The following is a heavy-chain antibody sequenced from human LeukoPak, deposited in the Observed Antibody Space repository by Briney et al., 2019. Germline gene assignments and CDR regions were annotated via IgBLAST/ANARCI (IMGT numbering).Heavy chain of an antibody. D-gene: IGHD6-19*01. CDR3: ARDLGGVASGWSNGDNWFDP. J-gene: IGHJ5*02. V-gene: IGHV1-2*02. Sequence: GASVKVSCKASGYTFTGYYMHWVRQAPGQGLEWMGWINPNSGGTNYAQKFQGRVTMTRDTSISTAYMELNRLRSDDTAVYYCARDLGGVASGWSNGDNWFDPWGQGTLVTVSS. CDR1: GYTFTGYY. CDR2: INPNSGGT.